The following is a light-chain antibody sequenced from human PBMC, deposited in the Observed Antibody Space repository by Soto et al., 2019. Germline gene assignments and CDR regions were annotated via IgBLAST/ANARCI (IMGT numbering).Light chain of an antibody. CDR2: DVS. J-gene: IGLJ2*01. CDR1: SSDVGGYNY. V-gene: IGLV2-14*01. Sequence: QSALTQPASVSGSPGQSITISCTGTSSDVGGYNYVSWYQQHPGKAPKHMIYDVSNRPSGVSNRFSGSKSGNTASLTISRLQAEDEADYYCSSYTSSSTPFVFGGGTKVTVL. CDR3: SSYTSSSTPFV.